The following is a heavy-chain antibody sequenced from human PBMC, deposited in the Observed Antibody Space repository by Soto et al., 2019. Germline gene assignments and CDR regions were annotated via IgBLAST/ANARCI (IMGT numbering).Heavy chain of an antibody. CDR2: IFDSGIT. CDR3: ASQFCSGGACFNWFDP. CDR1: GGSIRSSLYY. D-gene: IGHD2-21*02. Sequence: SETLSLTCTVSGGSIRSSLYYWSWIRQPPGKGLEWIGYIFDSGITHYNPSLKSRVAMSVDTSKNQFSLNLTSVTAADTAVYFCASQFCSGGACFNWFDPWRHGTLVT. V-gene: IGHV4-30-4*01. J-gene: IGHJ5*02.